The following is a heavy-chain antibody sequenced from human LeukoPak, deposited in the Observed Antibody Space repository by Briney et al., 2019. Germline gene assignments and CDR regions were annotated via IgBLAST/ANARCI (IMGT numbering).Heavy chain of an antibody. V-gene: IGHV3-7*03. CDR1: GFTFRSYW. CDR3: AKDIYYYGSGSYPPDY. Sequence: PGGSLRLSCAASGFTFRSYWMTWVRQYPGKGLEWVANIKQDGSETYYADSVKGRFTISRDNAKRSLYLQMNSLRAEDTALYYCAKDIYYYGSGSYPPDYWGQGTLVTVSS. D-gene: IGHD3-10*01. CDR2: IKQDGSET. J-gene: IGHJ4*02.